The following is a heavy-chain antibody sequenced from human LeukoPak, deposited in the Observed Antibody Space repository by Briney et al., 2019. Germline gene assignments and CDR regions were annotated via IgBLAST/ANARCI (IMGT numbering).Heavy chain of an antibody. D-gene: IGHD2-8*01. J-gene: IGHJ5*01. CDR2: IHYSGSS. CDR3: ALAPNSNWFDF. V-gene: IGHV4-59*03. CDR1: GDSISNFY. Sequence: SETLSLTCTVSGDSISNFYWNWIRQSPGKGLEWIGNIHYSGSSVYNPSLKSRVAISIDTSRKQFFLKLNSVTAADTAMYFCALAPNSNWFDFWGPGTLVTVSS.